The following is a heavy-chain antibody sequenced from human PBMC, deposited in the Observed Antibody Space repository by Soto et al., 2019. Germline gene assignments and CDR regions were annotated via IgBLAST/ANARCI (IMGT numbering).Heavy chain of an antibody. V-gene: IGHV3-23*01. CDR2: ISGSGGGR. CDR1: GFTFSTFA. CDR3: AKGVGDFYDSSAYYKPLRY. J-gene: IGHJ4*02. Sequence: GSLRLSCAASGFTFSTFAMTWVRQAPGKGLEWVAFISGSGGGRHYIDSVKGRFTISRDNSKNTLYLQLNSLRAEDTAIYYCAKGVGDFYDSSAYYKPLRYWGRGTLVTVSS. D-gene: IGHD3-22*01.